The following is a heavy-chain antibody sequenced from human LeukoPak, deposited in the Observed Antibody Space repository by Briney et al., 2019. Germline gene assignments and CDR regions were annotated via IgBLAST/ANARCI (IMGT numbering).Heavy chain of an antibody. CDR1: GFTFSSYE. CDR2: ISSSGSTI. Sequence: GRSLRLSCAASGFTFSSYEMNWVRQAPGKGLEWVSYISSSGSTIYYADSVKGRFTISRDNAKNSLYLQMNSLRAEDTAVYYCAREPNSGSYPFDYWGQGTLVTVSS. V-gene: IGHV3-48*03. CDR3: AREPNSGSYPFDY. D-gene: IGHD1-26*01. J-gene: IGHJ4*02.